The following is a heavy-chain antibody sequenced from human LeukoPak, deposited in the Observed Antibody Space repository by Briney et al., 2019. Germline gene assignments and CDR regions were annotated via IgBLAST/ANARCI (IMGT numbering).Heavy chain of an antibody. Sequence: GGSLRLSCAASGFTFSSYAMGWVRQAPGKGREGVSAISGSGGSTYYADSVKGRFTISRDNSKNTLYLQMNSLRAEDTAVYYCAKEYDILTGYPLFDYWGQGTLVTVSS. CDR1: GFTFSSYA. CDR2: ISGSGGST. V-gene: IGHV3-23*01. CDR3: AKEYDILTGYPLFDY. D-gene: IGHD3-9*01. J-gene: IGHJ4*02.